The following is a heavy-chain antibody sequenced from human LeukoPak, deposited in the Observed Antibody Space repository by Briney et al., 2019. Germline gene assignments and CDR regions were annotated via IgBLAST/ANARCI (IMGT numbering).Heavy chain of an antibody. J-gene: IGHJ4*02. Sequence: SETLSLTCAVYGGSFSGYYWSWIRQPPGKGLEWIGEINHSGSTNYNPSLKSRVTISVDTSKNQFSLKLSSVTAADTAVYYCATLPRRYSSGWYGFDYWGQGTLVTVSS. D-gene: IGHD6-19*01. CDR1: GGSFSGYY. V-gene: IGHV4-34*01. CDR3: ATLPRRYSSGWYGFDY. CDR2: INHSGST.